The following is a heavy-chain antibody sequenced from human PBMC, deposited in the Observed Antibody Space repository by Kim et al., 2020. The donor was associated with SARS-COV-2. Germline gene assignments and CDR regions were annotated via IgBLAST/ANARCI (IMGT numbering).Heavy chain of an antibody. V-gene: IGHV3-7*01. D-gene: IGHD6-13*01. CDR1: GFTFSSYW. J-gene: IGHJ6*02. Sequence: GGSLRLSCEVSGFTFSSYWMTWVRQAPGKGLEWVANIKEDGSQQYYADSVKGRFTISRDNAQKSMYLQMYSLRGEDTGVYYCARDDGEAGAGFYYGSPLWGQGTTVTAAS. CDR2: IKEDGSQQ. CDR3: ARDDGEAGAGFYYGSPL.